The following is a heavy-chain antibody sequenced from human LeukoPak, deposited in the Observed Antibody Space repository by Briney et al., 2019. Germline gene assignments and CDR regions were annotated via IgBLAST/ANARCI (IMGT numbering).Heavy chain of an antibody. J-gene: IGHJ4*02. Sequence: GGPLRLSCAAAGFSFDDYAMYWVRQAPGKGLQWVSIISADGDSTYYADSVTGRFTISRDNSKNSLYLQMNSLRSEDTAFYYCAKDQAPYYYATTGYPDYWGQGTLVTASS. CDR1: GFSFDDYA. CDR3: AKDQAPYYYATTGYPDY. V-gene: IGHV3-43*02. D-gene: IGHD3-22*01. CDR2: ISADGDST.